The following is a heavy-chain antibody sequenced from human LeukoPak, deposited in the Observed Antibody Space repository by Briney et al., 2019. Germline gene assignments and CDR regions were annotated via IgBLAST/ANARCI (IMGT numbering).Heavy chain of an antibody. CDR2: VNHSGYT. V-gene: IGHV4-34*01. J-gene: IGHJ4*02. D-gene: IGHD4-17*01. Sequence: PSDTLSLTCGVSGTSFSSYYWSWIRQTTGKGLEWIGEVNHSGYTNMNPSLKSRVTISVDTSKNQFSLMLTSVTAADTAVYFCARMTTGHDYWGQGTLVTVSS. CDR3: ARMTTGHDY. CDR1: GTSFSSYY.